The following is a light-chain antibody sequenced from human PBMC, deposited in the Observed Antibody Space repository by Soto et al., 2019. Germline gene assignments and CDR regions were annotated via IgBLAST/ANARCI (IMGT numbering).Light chain of an antibody. V-gene: IGKV3-20*01. CDR3: QQYDTSPRT. Sequence: EIVLTQSPGTLSLSPGERATLSCRASQSVSRSFLAWYQQKPGQAPRLLIYGASSRATGIPDRFSGSGSGTDFTLTISRLEPEDSALYYGQQYDTSPRTFGQGTKLEI. J-gene: IGKJ2*01. CDR1: QSVSRSF. CDR2: GAS.